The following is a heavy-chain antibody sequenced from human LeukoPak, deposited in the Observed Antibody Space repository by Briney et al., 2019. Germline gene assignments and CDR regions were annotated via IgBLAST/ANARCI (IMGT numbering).Heavy chain of an antibody. CDR2: IYYSGST. D-gene: IGHD3-22*01. CDR3: ARGPYYYASSGYYYDY. V-gene: IGHV4-30-4*01. CDR1: GGSISSGDYY. Sequence: SETLSLTCTVSGGSISSGDYYWSWIRQPPGKGLEWLGDIYYSGSTYYNPSLKSRVTISVDTSKNQFSLKLTSVTAADTAVYYCARGPYYYASSGYYYDYWGQGTLVTVSS. J-gene: IGHJ4*02.